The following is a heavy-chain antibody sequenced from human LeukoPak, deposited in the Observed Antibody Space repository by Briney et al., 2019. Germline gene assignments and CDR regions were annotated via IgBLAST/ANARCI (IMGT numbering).Heavy chain of an antibody. J-gene: IGHJ4*02. Sequence: GESLKISCKGSGYSFTSYWIGWVRQMPGKGLEWMGIIYPGDSDTIYSPSFQGQVTISADKSISTAYLQWSSLKASDTAMYYCARHLGYCSSTNCYPGAYWGQGTLVTVSS. CDR3: ARHLGYCSSTNCYPGAY. CDR2: IYPGDSDT. CDR1: GYSFTSYW. D-gene: IGHD2-2*01. V-gene: IGHV5-51*01.